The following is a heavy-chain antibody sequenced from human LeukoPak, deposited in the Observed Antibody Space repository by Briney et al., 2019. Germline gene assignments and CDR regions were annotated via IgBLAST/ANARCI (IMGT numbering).Heavy chain of an antibody. CDR1: GDSVSSNTAA. J-gene: IGHJ4*02. Sequence: QTLSLTCAISGDSVSSNTAAWYWIRQSPSRGLEWLGRTYYRSKWTYEYAESVRSRITINVDTSRNQFSLHLNSVTPEDTAVYYCARDPSDDQGFDYWGQGTLVTVSS. CDR3: ARDPSDDQGFDY. D-gene: IGHD3-3*01. V-gene: IGHV6-1*01. CDR2: TYYRSKWTY.